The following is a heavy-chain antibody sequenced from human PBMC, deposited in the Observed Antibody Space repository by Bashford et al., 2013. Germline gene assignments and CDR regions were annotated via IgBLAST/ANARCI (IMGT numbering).Heavy chain of an antibody. D-gene: IGHD3-3*01. CDR1: GYTFTGYY. CDR3: ARDGRVYYDFWSGNPANWFDP. V-gene: IGHV1-2*04. Sequence: VASVKVSCKASGYTFTGYYMHWVRQAPGQGLEWMGWINPNSGGTNYAQKFQGWVTMTRDTSISTAYMELSRLRSDDTAVYYCARDGRVYYDFWSGNPANWFDPGAREPWSPSPQ. J-gene: IGHJ5*02. CDR2: INPNSGGT.